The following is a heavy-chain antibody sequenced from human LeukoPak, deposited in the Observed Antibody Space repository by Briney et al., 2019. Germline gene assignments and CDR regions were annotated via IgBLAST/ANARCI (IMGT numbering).Heavy chain of an antibody. CDR1: GASLSGYY. CDR2: IYYSGST. J-gene: IGHJ4*02. V-gene: IGHV4-39*01. CDR3: ARQLSSSWSAFDY. Sequence: SETLSLTCIVSGASLSGYYWGWIRQPPGKGLEWIGIIYYSGSTYYNASLKSRVTISVDTSKNQFSLKLSSVTAADTAVYYCARQLSSSWSAFDYWGQGTLVTVSS. D-gene: IGHD6-13*01.